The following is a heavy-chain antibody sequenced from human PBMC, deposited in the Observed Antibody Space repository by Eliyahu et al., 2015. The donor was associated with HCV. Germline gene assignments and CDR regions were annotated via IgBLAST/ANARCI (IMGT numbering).Heavy chain of an antibody. CDR3: ARGRSTVAYYFDY. V-gene: IGHV4-34*01. D-gene: IGHD2-2*01. CDR1: GGSFSGYY. J-gene: IGHJ4*02. Sequence: QVQLQQWGAGLLKPSETLSLTCAVYGGSFSGYYWSWIRQPPGKGLEWIGEINHSGSTNYNPSLKSRVTISVDTSKNQFSLKLSSVTAADTAVYYCARGRSTVAYYFDYWGQGTLVTVSS. CDR2: INHSGST.